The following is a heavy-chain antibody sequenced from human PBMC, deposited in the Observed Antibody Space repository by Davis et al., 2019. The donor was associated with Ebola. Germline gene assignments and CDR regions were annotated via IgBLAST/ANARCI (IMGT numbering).Heavy chain of an antibody. CDR3: AREENYYDSSGYYIYFDY. D-gene: IGHD3-22*01. CDR2: ISSSSNYI. CDR1: GFTFSSDS. Sequence: GGSLRLSCAASGFTFSSDSMNWVRQAPGKGLEWVSSISSSSNYIYYADSVKGRFTISRDNAKNSLYLQMNSLRAEDTAVYYCAREENYYDSSGYYIYFDYWGQGTLVTVSS. J-gene: IGHJ4*02. V-gene: IGHV3-21*01.